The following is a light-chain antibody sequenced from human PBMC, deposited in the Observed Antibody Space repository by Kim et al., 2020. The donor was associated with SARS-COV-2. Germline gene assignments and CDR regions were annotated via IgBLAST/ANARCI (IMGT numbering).Light chain of an antibody. V-gene: IGKV3-20*01. CDR3: QQYGDSPKT. CDR1: QRVTSTY. CDR2: DVS. J-gene: IGKJ1*01. Sequence: SPGERATLSCRASQRVTSTYLAWYQQRPGQAHRLLISDVSSRATGIPDRFSGSGSGTDFTLTISRLEPEDFVMYYCQQYGDSPKTFGQGTKVDIK.